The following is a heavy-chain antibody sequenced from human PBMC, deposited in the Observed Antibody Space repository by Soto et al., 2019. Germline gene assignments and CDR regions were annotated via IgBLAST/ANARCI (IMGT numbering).Heavy chain of an antibody. CDR2: INHSGST. Sequence: PSETLCLTCAVYGGSFSDYYWTWIRQPPGTGLEWIGEINHSGSTNYNPSLKSRVTISVDTSKNQFSLKLTSVTAADTAVYYCARDKITGLFDYWGQGTLVTVSS. J-gene: IGHJ4*02. CDR3: ARDKITGLFDY. D-gene: IGHD2-8*02. CDR1: GGSFSDYY. V-gene: IGHV4-34*01.